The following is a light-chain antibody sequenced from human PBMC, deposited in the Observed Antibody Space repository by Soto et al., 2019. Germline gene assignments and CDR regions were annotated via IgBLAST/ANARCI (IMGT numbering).Light chain of an antibody. V-gene: IGKV1-5*01. J-gene: IGKJ1*01. Sequence: DIQMTQSPSTLSASVGDRVTITCRASQSINNWVAWYQQKPGKAPKFLIYDASSLKSGVPSRFNGSGSGTEFTLTICSLHSFDFATYSGQQYHTFRAFGQGTKV. CDR2: DAS. CDR1: QSINNW. CDR3: QQYHTFRA.